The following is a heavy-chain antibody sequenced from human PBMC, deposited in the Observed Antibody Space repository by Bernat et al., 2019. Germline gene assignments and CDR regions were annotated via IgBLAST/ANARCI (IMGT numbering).Heavy chain of an antibody. CDR3: ARVNYARSGYYPDY. CDR1: GCTFTSYT. Sequence: QVQLVQSGAEVKKPGSSVKVSCKASGCTFTSYTISWVRQAPGQGLEWMGWIIPILGIANYAQKFQGRVTMTTDKSTSTAYMELSSLRSEDTAVYYCARVNYARSGYYPDYWGQGTLVTVSS. V-gene: IGHV1-69*02. CDR2: IIPILGIA. D-gene: IGHD3-22*01. J-gene: IGHJ4*02.